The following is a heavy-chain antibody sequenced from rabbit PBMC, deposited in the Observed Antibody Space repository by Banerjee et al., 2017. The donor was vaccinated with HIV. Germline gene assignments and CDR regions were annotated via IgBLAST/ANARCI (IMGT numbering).Heavy chain of an antibody. CDR2: IYAGSSDNT. Sequence: QSLEESGGGLVKPGGTLTLTCSASGFSFSSSYYMCWVRQAPGKGLEWIACIYAGSSDNTYYASWAKGRFTISKTSSTTVTLQMTSLTAADTATYFCARDLAGVIGWNFDLWGQGTLVTVS. CDR1: GFSFSSSYY. J-gene: IGHJ4*01. CDR3: ARDLAGVIGWNFDL. V-gene: IGHV1S40*01. D-gene: IGHD4-1*01.